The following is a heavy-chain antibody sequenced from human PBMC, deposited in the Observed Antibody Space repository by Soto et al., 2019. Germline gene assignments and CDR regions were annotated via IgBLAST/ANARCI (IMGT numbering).Heavy chain of an antibody. CDR1: GFTFSDYY. D-gene: IGHD5-12*01. V-gene: IGHV3-11*05. J-gene: IGHJ4*02. CDR2: ISSSSRYT. CDR3: ARDHHRYSGYEDVDY. Sequence: QVQLVESGGGLVKPEGSLRLSCVASGFTFSDYYMSWIRQAPGKGLEWVSYISSSSRYTNYADSVKGRFTISRDNAKNSLYLQMNSLRAEDTAVYYCARDHHRYSGYEDVDYWGQGTLVTVSS.